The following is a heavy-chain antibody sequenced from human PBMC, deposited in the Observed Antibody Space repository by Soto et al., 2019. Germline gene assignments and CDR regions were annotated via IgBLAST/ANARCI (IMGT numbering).Heavy chain of an antibody. CDR2: VSASGLNT. V-gene: IGHV3-23*01. Sequence: GGSLRLSCAASGFTFSTYAMAWVRQAPGKGLEWVSGVSASGLNTDYADPVKGRFYISRDNSKNTVSLHMNSLRAEDTALYYWAREEGLYSGYVRWARVFDIWGQGTMVTVSS. CDR1: GFTFSTYA. J-gene: IGHJ3*02. CDR3: AREEGLYSGYVRWARVFDI. D-gene: IGHD5-12*01.